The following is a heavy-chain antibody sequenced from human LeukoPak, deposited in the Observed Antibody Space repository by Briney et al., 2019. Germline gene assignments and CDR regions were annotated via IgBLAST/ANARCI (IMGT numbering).Heavy chain of an antibody. CDR1: GFTFSSYA. CDR2: ISGSGGST. Sequence: GGSLRLSCAASGFTFSSYAMSWVRQAPGKGLEWVSAISGSGGSTYYADSVKGRFTLSRDNSKNTLYLQMNSLRAEDTAVYYCAKDAQRGFDYSNSLEYWGQGTLVTVSS. D-gene: IGHD4-11*01. V-gene: IGHV3-23*01. J-gene: IGHJ4*02. CDR3: AKDAQRGFDYSNSLEY.